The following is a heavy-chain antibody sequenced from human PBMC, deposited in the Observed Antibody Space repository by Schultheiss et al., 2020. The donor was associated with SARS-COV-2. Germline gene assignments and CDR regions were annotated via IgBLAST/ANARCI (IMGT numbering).Heavy chain of an antibody. J-gene: IGHJ4*02. CDR3: ARDQIAAAVDY. CDR2: IKQDGSEK. V-gene: IGHV3-7*01. Sequence: GGSLRLSCAASGFTFSRSVMSWVRQAPGKGLEWVANIKQDGSEKYYVDSVKGRFTISRDNSKNTLYLQMNSLRAEDTAVYYCARDQIAAAVDYWGQGTLVTVSS. D-gene: IGHD6-13*01. CDR1: GFTFSRSV.